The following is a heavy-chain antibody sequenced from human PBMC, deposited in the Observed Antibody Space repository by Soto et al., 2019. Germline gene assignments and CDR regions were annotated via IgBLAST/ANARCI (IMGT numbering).Heavy chain of an antibody. V-gene: IGHV1-3*01. CDR1: GYRFTSYA. Sequence: APVKGSCKAVGYRFTSYARRWVRQAPGQRLEWMGWINAGNGNTKYSQKFQGRVTITRDTSASTAYMELSSLRSEDTAVYYYDSSGYYYDHWGQGTLVTVSS. D-gene: IGHD3-22*01. J-gene: IGHJ5*02. CDR3: DSSGYYYDH. CDR2: INAGNGNT.